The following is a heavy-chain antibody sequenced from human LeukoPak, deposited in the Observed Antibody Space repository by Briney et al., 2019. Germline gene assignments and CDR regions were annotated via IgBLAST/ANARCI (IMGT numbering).Heavy chain of an antibody. J-gene: IGHJ5*02. D-gene: IGHD6-6*01. CDR3: ARDRRSISSGEA. V-gene: IGHV4-59*01. CDR1: GGSISSYY. Sequence: PSETLSLTCTVSGGSISSYYWNWIRQPPGKGLEWIGYIYYSGRTNYNPSLKSRVTISVDTSKNQFSLRLTSVTAADTAVYYCARDRRSISSGEAWGPGTLVTVSS. CDR2: IYYSGRT.